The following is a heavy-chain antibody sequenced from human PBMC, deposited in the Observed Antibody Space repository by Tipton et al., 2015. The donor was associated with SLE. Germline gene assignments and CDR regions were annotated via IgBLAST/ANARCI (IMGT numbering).Heavy chain of an antibody. CDR2: ISGGGGST. CDR1: GFTFRTYA. J-gene: IGHJ4*02. D-gene: IGHD2-21*01. V-gene: IGHV3-23*01. Sequence: GSLRLSCAASGFTFRTYAMAWVRQSPGKGLEWVSLISGGGGSTHNADSVRGRFTISRDNSKNTLSLQLNTLRADDTAIYYCAKDRYCGGGTCFASYFDLWGQGTPVTVSS. CDR3: AKDRYCGGGTCFASYFDL.